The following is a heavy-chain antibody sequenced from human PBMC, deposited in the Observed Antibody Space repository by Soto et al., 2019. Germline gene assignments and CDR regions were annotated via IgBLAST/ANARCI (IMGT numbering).Heavy chain of an antibody. V-gene: IGHV4-4*02. CDR3: ARDGSKVSIAARRNYYGMDV. D-gene: IGHD6-6*01. CDR2: IYHSGST. J-gene: IGHJ6*02. CDR1: GGSISSSNW. Sequence: QVQLQESGPGLVKPSGTLSLTCAVSGGSISSSNWWSWVRQPPGKGLEWIGEIYHSGSTNYNPSLKSRVTISVDKSKNQFSLKLSSVTAADTAVYYCARDGSKVSIAARRNYYGMDVWGQGTTVTVSS.